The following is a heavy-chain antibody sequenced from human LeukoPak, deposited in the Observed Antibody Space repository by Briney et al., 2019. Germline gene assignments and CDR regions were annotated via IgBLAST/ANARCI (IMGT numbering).Heavy chain of an antibody. J-gene: IGHJ4*02. Sequence: GGSLRLSCAASGFTVSSNYMSWVRQAPGKGLEWVSSISSSNGFKHYADSVKGRFTISRDNAKSSLYLQMNSLRSEDTAVYYCARDPYYYGSGSYYNGPGDYFDYWGQGTLVTVS. CDR1: GFTVSSNY. V-gene: IGHV3-21*04. D-gene: IGHD3-10*01. CDR2: ISSSNGFK. CDR3: ARDPYYYGSGSYYNGPGDYFDY.